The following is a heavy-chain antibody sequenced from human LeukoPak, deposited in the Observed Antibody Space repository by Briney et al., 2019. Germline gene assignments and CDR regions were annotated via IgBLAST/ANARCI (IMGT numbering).Heavy chain of an antibody. J-gene: IGHJ5*02. CDR2: ISYDGSNK. D-gene: IGHD3-22*01. V-gene: IGHV3-30*04. Sequence: PGGSLRLSCAASGFTFSSYAMHWVRQAPGKGLEWVAVISYDGSNKYYADSVKGRFTISRDNSKNTLYLQMSSLRSEDMAVYYCARESLYDSSGYYYGWFDPWGQGTLVTVSS. CDR3: ARESLYDSSGYYYGWFDP. CDR1: GFTFSSYA.